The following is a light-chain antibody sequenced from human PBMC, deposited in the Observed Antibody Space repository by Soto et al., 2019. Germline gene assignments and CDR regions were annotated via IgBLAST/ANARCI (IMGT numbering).Light chain of an antibody. Sequence: IVLTQSPGTLSLSPGERATLPCRASQSVSSNYLAWHQQKPGQAPRLLIYGASSRATGIPDRFSGSGSGTDFTLTISRLEPEDFAVYYCQQYGSSPSWTFGQGTKVDIK. CDR3: QQYGSSPSWT. V-gene: IGKV3-20*01. J-gene: IGKJ1*01. CDR2: GAS. CDR1: QSVSSNY.